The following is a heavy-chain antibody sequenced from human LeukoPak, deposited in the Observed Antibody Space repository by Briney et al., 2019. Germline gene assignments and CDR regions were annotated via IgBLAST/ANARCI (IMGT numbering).Heavy chain of an antibody. J-gene: IGHJ5*02. CDR3: APSWGSSGWYSWFDP. Sequence: GASVKVSCKVSGYTLTELSMHWVRQAPGEGLEWMGGFDPEDGETIYAQKFQGRVTMTEATSTDTAYMEVSSLRSEDTAVYYCAPSWGSSGWYSWFDPWGQGTLVTVSS. V-gene: IGHV1-24*01. D-gene: IGHD6-19*01. CDR1: GYTLTELS. CDR2: FDPEDGET.